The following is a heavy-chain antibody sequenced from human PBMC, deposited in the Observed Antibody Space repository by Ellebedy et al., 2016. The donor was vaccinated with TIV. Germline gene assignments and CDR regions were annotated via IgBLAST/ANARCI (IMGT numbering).Heavy chain of an antibody. CDR2: ISYDGGKK. CDR1: GFTFSDYA. D-gene: IGHD4-17*01. Sequence: GESLKISCAASGFTFSDYAMQWVRQAPGKGLEWVAVISYDGGKKEYADSVKGRFTISRDNSQNTLYLQVDSLRAEDTAVYYCARDLYIGEYDVFDYWGQGTLVTVSS. V-gene: IGHV3-30-3*01. CDR3: ARDLYIGEYDVFDY. J-gene: IGHJ4*02.